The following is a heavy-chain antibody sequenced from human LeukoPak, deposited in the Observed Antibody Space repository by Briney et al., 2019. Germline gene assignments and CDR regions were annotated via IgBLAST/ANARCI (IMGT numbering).Heavy chain of an antibody. CDR3: ARAFGVVHLLFGTEVNWFDP. J-gene: IGHJ5*02. D-gene: IGHD3-3*01. CDR2: IIPIFGTA. CDR1: GGTFSSYA. Sequence: ASVKVSCKASGGTFSSYAISWVRQAPGQGLEWMGGIIPIFGTANYAQKFQGRVTITTDESTSTAYMELSSLRSDDTAVYYCARAFGVVHLLFGTEVNWFDPWGQGTLVTVSS. V-gene: IGHV1-69*05.